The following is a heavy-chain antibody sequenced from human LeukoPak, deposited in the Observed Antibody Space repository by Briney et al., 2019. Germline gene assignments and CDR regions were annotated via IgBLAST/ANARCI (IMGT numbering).Heavy chain of an antibody. CDR3: ARVFDSPVWGSYRLDY. Sequence: PSETLSLTCAVYGGSFSGYYWSWIRQPPGKGLEWIGEINHSGSTNYNPSLKSRVTISVDTSKNQFSLKLSSVTAADTAVYYCARVFDSPVWGSYRLDYWGQGTLVTVSS. D-gene: IGHD3-16*02. V-gene: IGHV4-34*01. CDR1: GGSFSGYY. CDR2: INHSGST. J-gene: IGHJ4*02.